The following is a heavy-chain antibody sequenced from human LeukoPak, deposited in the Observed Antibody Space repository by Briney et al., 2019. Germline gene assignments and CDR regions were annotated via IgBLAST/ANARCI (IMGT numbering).Heavy chain of an antibody. CDR1: GGTFSSYA. J-gene: IGHJ3*02. CDR2: IIPIFGTA. V-gene: IGHV1-69*06. D-gene: IGHD2-2*01. CDR3: AREGAMSWGDAFDI. Sequence: ASVKVSCKASGGTFSSYAISWVRQAPGQGLEWMGGIIPIFGTANYAQKFQGRVTITADKSTSTAYMELSSLRSEDTAVYYCAREGAMSWGDAFDIWGQGTMVTVSS.